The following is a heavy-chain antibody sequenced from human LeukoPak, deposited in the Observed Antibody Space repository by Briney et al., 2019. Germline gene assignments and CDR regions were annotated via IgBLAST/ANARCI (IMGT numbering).Heavy chain of an antibody. Sequence: SETLSLTCTVSGGSLSSYYWSWIRQPSGKGLEWIGYICYSGSADYNPSLKSRVTISVDTSKNQLSLRLSSVTATDTAVYFCARTFFYYHAMDVWGQGTTVTVSS. CDR2: ICYSGSA. CDR3: ARTFFYYHAMDV. V-gene: IGHV4-59*08. J-gene: IGHJ6*02. CDR1: GGSLSSYY. D-gene: IGHD2/OR15-2a*01.